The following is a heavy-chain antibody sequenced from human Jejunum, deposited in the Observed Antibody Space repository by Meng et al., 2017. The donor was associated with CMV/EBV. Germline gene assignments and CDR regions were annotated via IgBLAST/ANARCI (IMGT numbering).Heavy chain of an antibody. Sequence: QVQLQEAGPGLVKPSETLSLTCNVSGGSINNYYWSWIRQSAGKGLEWIGRFYSSDTYNYHPSLNSRVTMSLDTSKKQFSLILSSVTAADTARYYCARGPGASTREGFDHWGLGTLVTVSS. J-gene: IGHJ4*02. CDR1: GGSINNYY. CDR3: ARGPGASTREGFDH. V-gene: IGHV4-4*07. CDR2: FYSSDTY. D-gene: IGHD1-26*01.